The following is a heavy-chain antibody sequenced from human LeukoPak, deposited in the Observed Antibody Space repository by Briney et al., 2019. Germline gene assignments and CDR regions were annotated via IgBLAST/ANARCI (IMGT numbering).Heavy chain of an antibody. Sequence: PGGSLRLSCAASGFTFSSYAMHWVRQAPGKGLGWVAVISYDGSNKYYADSVKGRFTISRDNSKNTLYLQMNSLRAEDTAVYYCARDRLTTFNYYYYYGMDVWGQGTTVTVSS. V-gene: IGHV3-30-3*01. J-gene: IGHJ6*02. CDR1: GFTFSSYA. D-gene: IGHD2/OR15-2a*01. CDR3: ARDRLTTFNYYYYYGMDV. CDR2: ISYDGSNK.